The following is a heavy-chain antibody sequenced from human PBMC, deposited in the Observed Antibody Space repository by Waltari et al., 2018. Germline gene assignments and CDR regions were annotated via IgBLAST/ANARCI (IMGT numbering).Heavy chain of an antibody. Sequence: QVQLVQSGAEVKKPGVSVKVSCKASGYTFTSYDINWVRPATGHGLEWMGWMNPNSGNTGYAQKCQGRVTITRNTSISTAYMELSSLRSEDTAVYYCARSSNYDILTGYSNNFDYWGQGTLVTVSS. V-gene: IGHV1-8*03. D-gene: IGHD3-9*01. J-gene: IGHJ4*02. CDR2: MNPNSGNT. CDR3: ARSSNYDILTGYSNNFDY. CDR1: GYTFTSYD.